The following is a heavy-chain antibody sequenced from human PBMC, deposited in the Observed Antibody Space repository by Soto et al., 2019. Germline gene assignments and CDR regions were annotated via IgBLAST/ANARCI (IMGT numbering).Heavy chain of an antibody. CDR3: TRRYNWNDNYFDP. J-gene: IGHJ5*02. Sequence: SETLSLTCTVSGASISVHSYYWTWIRQPPGKGLEWIGSSYYSGTTYFNPSLKSRATISVDTSKNQFSLRLTSVTAADTAIYYCTRRYNWNDNYFDPRGPGALVTVSS. D-gene: IGHD1-20*01. V-gene: IGHV4-39*01. CDR1: GASISVHSYY. CDR2: SYYSGTT.